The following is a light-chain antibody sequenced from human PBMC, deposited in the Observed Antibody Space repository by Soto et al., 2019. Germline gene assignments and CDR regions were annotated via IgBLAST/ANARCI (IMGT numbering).Light chain of an antibody. CDR1: QSPSRF. V-gene: IGKV1-17*01. CDR2: AAS. CDR3: LQHNSYLWT. Sequence: DIQMTQSPSSLSASVADRVTITCRASQSPSRFLNWYQQKSXKAQKLLIYAASSLETGVPSRFSGSGSGTEFTLTISSLQPEDFATYYCLQHNSYLWTFGQGTKV. J-gene: IGKJ1*01.